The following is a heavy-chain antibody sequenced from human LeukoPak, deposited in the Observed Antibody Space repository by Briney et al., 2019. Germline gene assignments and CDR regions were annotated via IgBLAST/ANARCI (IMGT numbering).Heavy chain of an antibody. J-gene: IGHJ4*02. Sequence: GSLRLSCAASGFTFDDYGMSWVRQAPGKGLEWVSGINWNGGSTGYADSVKGRFTISRDNAKNSLYLQMNSLRAEDTALYYCARDPTLTYYYGSGSYLAQFDYWGQGTLVTVSS. CDR3: ARDPTLTYYYGSGSYLAQFDY. V-gene: IGHV3-20*04. CDR2: INWNGGST. CDR1: GFTFDDYG. D-gene: IGHD3-10*01.